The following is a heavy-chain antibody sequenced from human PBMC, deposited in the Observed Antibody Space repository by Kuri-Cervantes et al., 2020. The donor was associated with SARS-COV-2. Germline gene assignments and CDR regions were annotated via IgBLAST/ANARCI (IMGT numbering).Heavy chain of an antibody. CDR1: GFTFSGYG. CDR2: ISYDGSNK. CDR3: GRHRGYCSGGGCYSTGFSFDY. J-gene: IGHJ4*02. Sequence: GESLKISCAASGFTFSGYGMHWVRQAPGKGLEWVAIISYDGSNKYHGDSVKGRFTVSRDNAENSLYLQMNSLGVGDTAVYYCGRHRGYCSGGGCYSTGFSFDYWGQGALVTVSS. D-gene: IGHD2-15*01. V-gene: IGHV3-30*03.